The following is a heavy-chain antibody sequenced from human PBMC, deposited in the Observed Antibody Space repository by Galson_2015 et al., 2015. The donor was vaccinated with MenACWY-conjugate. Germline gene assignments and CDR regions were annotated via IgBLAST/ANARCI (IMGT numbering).Heavy chain of an antibody. D-gene: IGHD5-18*01. V-gene: IGHV3-48*04. CDR2: ISSSSSTI. Sequence: SLRLSCAASGFTFSSYSMNWVRQAPGKGLEWVSYISSSSSTIYYADSVKGRFTISRDNAKNSLYLQMNSLRAEDTAVYYCARDLGYSDFDNWGQGTLVTVSS. CDR1: GFTFSSYS. CDR3: ARDLGYSDFDN. J-gene: IGHJ4*02.